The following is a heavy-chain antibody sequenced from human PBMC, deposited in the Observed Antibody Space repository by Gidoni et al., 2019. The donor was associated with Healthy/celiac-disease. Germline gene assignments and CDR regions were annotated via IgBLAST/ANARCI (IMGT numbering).Heavy chain of an antibody. V-gene: IGHV4-59*01. CDR2: IYYSGST. Sequence: KGLEWIGYIYYSGSTNYNPSLKSRVTISVDTSKNQFSLKLSSVTAADTAVYYCARGVLWFGDPTYYYYYMDVWGKGTTVTVSS. D-gene: IGHD3-10*01. J-gene: IGHJ6*03. CDR3: ARGVLWFGDPTYYYYYMDV.